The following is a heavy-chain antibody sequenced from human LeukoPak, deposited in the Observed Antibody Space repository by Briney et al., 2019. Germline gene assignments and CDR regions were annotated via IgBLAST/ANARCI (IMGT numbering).Heavy chain of an antibody. CDR3: ARDRTYYDFWSGYPFDP. D-gene: IGHD3-3*01. V-gene: IGHV3-48*01. J-gene: IGHJ5*02. CDR1: GFTLSSYS. Sequence: PGGSLRLSCAASGFTLSSYSMNWVRQAPGKGLEWVSYISSSSSTIYYADSVKGRFTISRDNAKNSLYLQMNSLRAEDTAVYYCARDRTYYDFWSGYPFDPWGQGTLVTVSS. CDR2: ISSSSSTI.